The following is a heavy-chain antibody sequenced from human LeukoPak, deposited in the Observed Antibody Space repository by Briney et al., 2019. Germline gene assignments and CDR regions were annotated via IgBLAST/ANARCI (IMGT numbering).Heavy chain of an antibody. D-gene: IGHD6-19*01. Sequence: GGSLRLSCAASGFTFSSYEMNWVRQAPGKGLEWVSYISSSGSTIYYADSVKGRFTISRDNAKNSLYLQMNSLRAEDTAVYYCARGGFIYSSGCIDYWGQGTLVTVSS. CDR3: ARGGFIYSSGCIDY. J-gene: IGHJ4*02. CDR2: ISSSGSTI. CDR1: GFTFSSYE. V-gene: IGHV3-48*03.